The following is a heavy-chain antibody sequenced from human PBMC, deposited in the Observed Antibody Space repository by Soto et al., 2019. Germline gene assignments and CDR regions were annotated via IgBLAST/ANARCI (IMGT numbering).Heavy chain of an antibody. V-gene: IGHV3-23*01. Sequence: RLSCAASGFTFSSFVMNWVRQAPGKGLEWYSTLSPGGAVSHYPESVKGRFTISSDNCMRTLHLQMDSLSAEHAAVYVCVRRAISSTTNWGAFDVWGQGTVVTVSS. J-gene: IGHJ3*01. CDR2: LSPGGAVS. D-gene: IGHD7-27*01. CDR3: VRRAISSTTNWGAFDV. CDR1: GFTFSSFV.